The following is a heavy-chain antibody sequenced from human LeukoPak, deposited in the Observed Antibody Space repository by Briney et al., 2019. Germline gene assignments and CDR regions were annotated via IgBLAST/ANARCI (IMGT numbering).Heavy chain of an antibody. Sequence: SETLSLTCAVYGGSFSGYYWSWIRQPPGKGREWIGEINHSGSTNYNPSLKSRVTISVDTSKNQFSLKLSTVTAADTAVYYCAREVAAAGTTYWDFDLWGRGTLVTVSS. CDR1: GGSFSGYY. V-gene: IGHV4-34*01. J-gene: IGHJ2*01. CDR3: AREVAAAGTTYWDFDL. D-gene: IGHD6-13*01. CDR2: INHSGST.